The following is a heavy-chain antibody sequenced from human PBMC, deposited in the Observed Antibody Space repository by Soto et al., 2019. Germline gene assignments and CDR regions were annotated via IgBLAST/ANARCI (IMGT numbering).Heavy chain of an antibody. CDR3: ARDWGPMIYYYYGMDV. V-gene: IGHV3-7*01. CDR2: IKQDGSEK. D-gene: IGHD3-16*01. Sequence: GGSLRLSCAASGFTFSSYWMSWVRQAPGKGLEWVANIKQDGSEKYYVDSVKGRFTISRDNAKNSLYLQMNSLRAEDTAVYYCARDWGPMIYYYYGMDVWGQGTTVTVSS. CDR1: GFTFSSYW. J-gene: IGHJ6*02.